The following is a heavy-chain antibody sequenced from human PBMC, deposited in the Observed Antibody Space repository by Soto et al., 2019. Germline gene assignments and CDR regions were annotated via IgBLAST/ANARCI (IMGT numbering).Heavy chain of an antibody. J-gene: IGHJ6*02. CDR3: AAARCCVGNYDILTGYPAPYYGMDV. CDR1: GFTFTSSA. Sequence: EASVKVSCKASGFTFTSSAVQWVRQARGQRLEWIGWIVVGSGNTNYAQKFQERVTITRDMSTSTAYMELSSLRSEDTAVYYCAAARCCVGNYDILTGYPAPYYGMDVWGQGTTVTVSS. D-gene: IGHD3-9*01. CDR2: IVVGSGNT. V-gene: IGHV1-58*01.